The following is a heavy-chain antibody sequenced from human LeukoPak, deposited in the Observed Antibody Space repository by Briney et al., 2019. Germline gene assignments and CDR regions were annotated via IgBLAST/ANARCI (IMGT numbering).Heavy chain of an antibody. V-gene: IGHV4-34*01. CDR3: ARRYRGYCSGGSCYYYYYYMDV. CDR2: INHRGST. J-gene: IGHJ6*03. CDR1: GGSFSGYF. Sequence: SETLSLTCAVYGGSFSGYFWSWIRQPPGKGLEWIGEINHRGSTNYNPSLRSRVTISVDTSKNQLSLKLNSVTAADTAVYYCARRYRGYCSGGSCYYYYYYMDVWGKGTTVTISS. D-gene: IGHD2-15*01.